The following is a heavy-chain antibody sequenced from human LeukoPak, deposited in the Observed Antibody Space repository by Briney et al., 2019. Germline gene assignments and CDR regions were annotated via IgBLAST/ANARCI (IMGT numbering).Heavy chain of an antibody. CDR3: ARDLIAVAGTNWFDP. D-gene: IGHD6-19*01. J-gene: IGHJ5*02. V-gene: IGHV3-21*01. CDR2: ISSSSSYI. CDR1: GFTFSSYS. Sequence: GGSLRLSCAASGFTFSSYSMNWVRQAPGKGLEWVSSISSSSSYIYYADPVKGRFTISRDNAKNSLYLQMNSLRAEDTAVYYCARDLIAVAGTNWFDPWGQGTLVTVSS.